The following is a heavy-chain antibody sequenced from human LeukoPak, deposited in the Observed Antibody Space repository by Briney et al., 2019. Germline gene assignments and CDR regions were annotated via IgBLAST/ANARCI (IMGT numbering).Heavy chain of an antibody. CDR2: IRYDGSNK. D-gene: IGHD3-10*01. J-gene: IGHJ5*02. V-gene: IGHV3-30*02. CDR1: GFTFSSYG. CDR3: AKDGIETMVRGSGWFDP. Sequence: PGGSLRLSCAASGFTFSSYGMHWVRQAPGKGLEWVAFIRYDGSNKYYADSVKGRFTISRENSKNTLYLQMNSLRAEDTAVYYCAKDGIETMVRGSGWFDPWGQGTLVTVSS.